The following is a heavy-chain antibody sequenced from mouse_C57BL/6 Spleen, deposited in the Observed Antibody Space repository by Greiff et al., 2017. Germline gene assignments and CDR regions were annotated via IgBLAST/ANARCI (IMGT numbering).Heavy chain of an antibody. CDR1: GYTFTSYW. CDR2: IDPSDSAT. J-gene: IGHJ4*01. Sequence: VQLQQPGAELVRPGSSVKLSCKASGYTFTSYWMHWVKQRPIQGLEWIGNIDPSDSATHYNQKFKDKATLTVDKSSSTAYMQLSSLTSEDSAVYYCARVPYYYGSSFYAMDYWGQGTSVTVSS. CDR3: ARVPYYYGSSFYAMDY. D-gene: IGHD1-1*01. V-gene: IGHV1-52*01.